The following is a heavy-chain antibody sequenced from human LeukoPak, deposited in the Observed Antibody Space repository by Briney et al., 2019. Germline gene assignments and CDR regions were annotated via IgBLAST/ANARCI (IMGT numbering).Heavy chain of an antibody. CDR1: GYTFTSYA. J-gene: IGHJ6*02. CDR3: ARGVYYDSSGPGYYYYYYGMDV. D-gene: IGHD3-22*01. CDR2: INAGNGNT. V-gene: IGHV1-3*01. Sequence: ASVKVSCKASGYTFTSYAMHWVRQAPGQRLEWMGWINAGNGNTKYSQKFQGRVTITRDTSASTAYMELSSLRSEDTAVYYCARGVYYDSSGPGYYYYYYGMDVWAKGPRSPSP.